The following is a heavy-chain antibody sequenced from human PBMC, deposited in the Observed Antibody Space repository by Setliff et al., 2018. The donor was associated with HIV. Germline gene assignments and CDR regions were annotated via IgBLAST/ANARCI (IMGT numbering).Heavy chain of an antibody. CDR2: INHSGGT. V-gene: IGHV4-39*02. Sequence: SETLSLTCTVSGGSISSGSYYWSWIRQSPGKGLEWIGEINHSGGTNYNPSLKSRVTMSIDTSKNHFSLKLSSVAAADTAVYYCARRYHDASGFYNSWGQGVLVTVSS. CDR3: ARRYHDASGFYNS. D-gene: IGHD1-1*01. CDR1: GGSISSGSYY. J-gene: IGHJ4*02.